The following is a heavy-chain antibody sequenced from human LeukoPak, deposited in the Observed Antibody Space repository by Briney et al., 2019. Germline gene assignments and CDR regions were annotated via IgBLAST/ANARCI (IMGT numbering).Heavy chain of an antibody. D-gene: IGHD4-11*01. Sequence: PGGSLRLSCAASGFTFNNFGMHWVRQAPGKGLEWVVFIRYDGSNKYYADSVKGRFTISRDNSKNTLYLQMNSLRAEDTAVYYCAKEAEGGPLYSPWNWFDPWGQGTLVTVSS. CDR2: IRYDGSNK. J-gene: IGHJ5*02. V-gene: IGHV3-30*02. CDR3: AKEAEGGPLYSPWNWFDP. CDR1: GFTFNNFG.